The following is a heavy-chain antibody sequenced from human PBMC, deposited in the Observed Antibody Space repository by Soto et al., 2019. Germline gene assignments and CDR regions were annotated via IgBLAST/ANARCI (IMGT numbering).Heavy chain of an antibody. D-gene: IGHD5-18*01. J-gene: IGHJ5*02. CDR1: GGSISSGGYS. Sequence: SETLSLTCAVSGGSISSGGYSWSWIRQPPGKGLEWIGYIYHSGSTYYNPSLKSRVTISVDRSKNQFSLKLSSVTAADTAVYYCARAKDTAMVNNWFDPWGQGTLVTVSS. V-gene: IGHV4-30-2*01. CDR2: IYHSGST. CDR3: ARAKDTAMVNNWFDP.